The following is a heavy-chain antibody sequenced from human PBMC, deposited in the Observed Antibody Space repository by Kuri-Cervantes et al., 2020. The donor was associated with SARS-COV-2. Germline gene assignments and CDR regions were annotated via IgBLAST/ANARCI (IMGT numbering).Heavy chain of an antibody. CDR3: ARRGPTTVTTFTSLAEVGFQH. CDR2: INHSGST. V-gene: IGHV4-34*01. J-gene: IGHJ1*01. Sequence: SETLSLTCLAYRGCFSGYYCSWVRQPPGKGLAWIGEINHSGSTNYNPSLHSRVNTSVDTSNNQFSLTLTSVTAAATAVYYCARRGPTTVTTFTSLAEVGFQHWGQFTLVTVSS. CDR1: RGCFSGYY. D-gene: IGHD4-17*01.